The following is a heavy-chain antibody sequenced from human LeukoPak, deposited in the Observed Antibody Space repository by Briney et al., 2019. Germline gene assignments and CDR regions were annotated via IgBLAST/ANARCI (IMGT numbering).Heavy chain of an antibody. V-gene: IGHV4-59*01. CDR1: GGSISSYY. CDR3: ASGRRQLVRVDAIDI. D-gene: IGHD6-13*01. Sequence: SETLSLTCTVSGGSISSYYWSWIRQPPGKGLEWIGYIYYSGSTNYNPSLKSRVTISVDTSKNQFSLKLSSVTAADTAVYYCASGRRQLVRVDAIDIWGQGTMVTVSS. J-gene: IGHJ3*02. CDR2: IYYSGST.